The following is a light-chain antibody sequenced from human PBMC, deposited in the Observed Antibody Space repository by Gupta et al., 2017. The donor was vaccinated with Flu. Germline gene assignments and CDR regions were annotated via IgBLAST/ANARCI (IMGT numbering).Light chain of an antibody. CDR2: EVS. CDR1: SSDVGGYNY. V-gene: IGLV2-14*01. CDR3: SSYTSSSTLVV. Sequence: QSALTQPASVSGSPDQSTTIPCTGISSDVGGYNYVSWYQQHPGKAPKLMIYEVSNRPSGVSNRFSGSKSGNTASLTISGLQAEDEADYYCSSYTSSSTLVVFGGGTKLTVL. J-gene: IGLJ2*01.